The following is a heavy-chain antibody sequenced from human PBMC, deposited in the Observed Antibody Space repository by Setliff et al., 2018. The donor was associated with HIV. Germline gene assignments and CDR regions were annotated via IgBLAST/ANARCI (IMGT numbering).Heavy chain of an antibody. J-gene: IGHJ4*02. D-gene: IGHD1-26*01. CDR1: TVSITTTSDS. CDR2: ITYSETT. V-gene: IGHV4-39*01. CDR3: ARQMGSGSYDTGYYFDS. Sequence: SQTLSLTCNVSTVSITTTSDSWAWIRQPPGKGLEWIGSISFSPGTGLEWIVGITYSETTSYNPTLNGRVTMSVDTSKNQFSLDLSSVTAADTAVYFCARQMGSGSYDTGYYFDSWGQGTPVTVSS.